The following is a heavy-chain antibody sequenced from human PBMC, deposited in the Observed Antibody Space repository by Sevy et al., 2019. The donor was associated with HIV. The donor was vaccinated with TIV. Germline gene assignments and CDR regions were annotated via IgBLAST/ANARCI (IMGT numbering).Heavy chain of an antibody. CDR1: GFTFSSYG. D-gene: IGHD3-22*01. J-gene: IGHJ4*02. V-gene: IGHV3-30*18. Sequence: GGSLRLSCAASGFTFSSYGMHWVRQAPGKGLEWVAVISYDGSNKYYAASVKGRFTISRDNSKNTLYLQMNSLRAEDTAVYYCAKNWYYYDSSGYAPVDYWGQGTLVTVSS. CDR3: AKNWYYYDSSGYAPVDY. CDR2: ISYDGSNK.